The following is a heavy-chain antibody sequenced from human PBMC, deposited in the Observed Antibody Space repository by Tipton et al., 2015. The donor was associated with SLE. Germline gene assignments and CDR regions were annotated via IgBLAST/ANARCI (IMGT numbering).Heavy chain of an antibody. J-gene: IGHJ5*02. CDR3: ARENNNWYKNWFDP. CDR1: GGSISSGGNY. V-gene: IGHV4-31*03. CDR2: IYYSGST. D-gene: IGHD1/OR15-1a*01. Sequence: TLSLTCTVSGGSISSGGNYWSWIRQHPGKGLEWIGNIYYSGSTYFNPSLKSRVIMAVDTSKKQFSLELSSVTAADTAVYYCARENNNWYKNWFDPWGQGTLVTVSS.